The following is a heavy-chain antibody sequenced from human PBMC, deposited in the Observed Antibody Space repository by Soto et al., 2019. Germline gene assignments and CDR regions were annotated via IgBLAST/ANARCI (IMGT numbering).Heavy chain of an antibody. CDR2: IYYSGST. D-gene: IGHD3-10*02. Sequence: SETLSLTCTVSGGSISSSSYYWGWIRQPPVKGLEWIGSIYYSGSTYYNPSLKSRVTISVDTSKNQFSLKLSSVTAADTAVYYCARHVVFLNAFDIWGQGTMVNVSS. J-gene: IGHJ3*02. CDR3: ARHVVFLNAFDI. V-gene: IGHV4-39*01. CDR1: GGSISSSSYY.